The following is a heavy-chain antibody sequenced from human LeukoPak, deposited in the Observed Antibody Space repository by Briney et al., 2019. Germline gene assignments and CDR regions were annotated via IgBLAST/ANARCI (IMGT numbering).Heavy chain of an antibody. J-gene: IGHJ4*02. CDR3: TTALGGYYYVRADY. CDR2: IKSKTDGGTT. V-gene: IGHV3-15*01. CDR1: GSTFSIYA. Sequence: TGGSLRLSCAASGSTFSIYAMSWVRQAPGKGLEWVGRIKSKTDGGTTDYAAPVKGRFTISRDDSKNTLYLQMNSLKTEDTAVYYCTTALGGYYYVRADYWGQGTLVTVSS. D-gene: IGHD3-10*02.